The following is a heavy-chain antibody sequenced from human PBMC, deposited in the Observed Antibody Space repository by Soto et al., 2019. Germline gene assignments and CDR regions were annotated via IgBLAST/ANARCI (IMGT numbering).Heavy chain of an antibody. D-gene: IGHD4-17*01. CDR1: GFTFDDYA. CDR2: ISWNSGNI. Sequence: EVQLVESGGGLVQPGRSLRLSCAASGFTFDDYAMHWVRQAPGKGLEWVSGISWNSGNIGYAGSVKGRFTISRDNAESSLYLQMNSLRAEDTALYYCAIFRTVITPFDYWGQGTLVTVSS. J-gene: IGHJ4*02. CDR3: AIFRTVITPFDY. V-gene: IGHV3-9*01.